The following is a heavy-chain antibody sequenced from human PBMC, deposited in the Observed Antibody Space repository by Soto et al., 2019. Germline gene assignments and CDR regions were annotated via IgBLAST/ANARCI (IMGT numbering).Heavy chain of an antibody. Sequence: SETLSRTCAVYGGSFSGYYWSWIRQPPGKGLEWIGEINRSGSTNYNPSLKSRVTISVDTSKNQFSLKLSSVTAADTAVYYCARGVGGNYYYYYGMDVWGQGTTVTVSS. CDR1: GGSFSGYY. J-gene: IGHJ6*02. CDR3: ARGVGGNYYYYYGMDV. D-gene: IGHD3-10*01. CDR2: INRSGST. V-gene: IGHV4-34*01.